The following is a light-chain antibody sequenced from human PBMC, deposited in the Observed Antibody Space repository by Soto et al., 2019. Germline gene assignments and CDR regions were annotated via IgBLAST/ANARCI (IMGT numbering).Light chain of an antibody. CDR1: LNVNSY. Sequence: VLTQSPATLSLSPGDRATLSCRASLNVNSYLAWYQQKPGQAPRLVIYDASNRAPGIPARFTGSGSGTDFTLTISSLQPEDVATYYCQKYNGALWTFGQGTKVDI. CDR2: DAS. CDR3: QKYNGALWT. J-gene: IGKJ1*01. V-gene: IGKV3-11*01.